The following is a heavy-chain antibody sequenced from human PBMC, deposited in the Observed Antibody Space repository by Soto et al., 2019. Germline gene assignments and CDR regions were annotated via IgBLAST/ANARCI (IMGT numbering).Heavy chain of an antibody. D-gene: IGHD6-6*01. Sequence: GESLKISCKGSGYSFTSYWIGWVRQMPGKGLEWMGIIYPGDSDTRYSPSFQGQVTISADKSISTAYLQWSSLKASDTAMYYCARAGGGSSSFHCYYGMDVWGQGTTVTVSS. CDR1: GYSFTSYW. V-gene: IGHV5-51*01. CDR2: IYPGDSDT. J-gene: IGHJ6*02. CDR3: ARAGGGSSSFHCYYGMDV.